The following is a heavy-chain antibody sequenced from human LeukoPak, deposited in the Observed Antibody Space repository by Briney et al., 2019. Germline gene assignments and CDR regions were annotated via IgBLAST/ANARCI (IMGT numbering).Heavy chain of an antibody. J-gene: IGHJ4*02. CDR2: IYYSGST. Sequence: PSETLSLTCTVSGGSISSYYWSWIRQPPGKGLEWIGYIYYSGSTNYNPSLKSRVTISVDTSKNQFSLKLSSVTAADTAVYYCGRDRKAGHFDHWGQGTLVTVSS. CDR3: GRDRKAGHFDH. CDR1: GGSISSYY. D-gene: IGHD1-14*01. V-gene: IGHV4-59*01.